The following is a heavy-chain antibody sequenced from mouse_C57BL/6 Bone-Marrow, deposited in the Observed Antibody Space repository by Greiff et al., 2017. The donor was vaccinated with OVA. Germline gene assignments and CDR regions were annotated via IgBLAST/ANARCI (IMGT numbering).Heavy chain of an antibody. CDR3: ARQGYDYDYGFAY. CDR2: IWSDGST. J-gene: IGHJ3*01. V-gene: IGHV2-6-1*01. CDR1: GFSLTSYG. Sequence: QVQLQQSGPGLVAPSQSLSITCTVSGFSLTSYGVHWVRQPPGKGLEWLVVIWSDGSTPDNSALKSSLSISKDKPKSQVFLKTNSLQTDDTAIYSCARQGYDYDYGFAYWGQGTLVTVSA. D-gene: IGHD2-4*01.